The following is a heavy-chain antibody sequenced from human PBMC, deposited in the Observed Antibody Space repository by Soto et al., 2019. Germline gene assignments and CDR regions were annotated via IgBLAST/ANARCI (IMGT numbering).Heavy chain of an antibody. V-gene: IGHV1-46*01. D-gene: IGHD3-16*01. CDR3: ARSLARYNVGLMMYFDY. CDR1: GYTFTSYY. J-gene: IGHJ4*02. Sequence: QVQLVQSGAEGRKPGASVKASCKASGYTFTSYYLHWVRQAPGQGLELMGMITPSVGSRTYAQEFEGRVSMTRNTSRSTVYIDMSSLRSEHTAVYYCARSLARYNVGLMMYFDYWGQGTLVTVSS. CDR2: ITPSVGSR.